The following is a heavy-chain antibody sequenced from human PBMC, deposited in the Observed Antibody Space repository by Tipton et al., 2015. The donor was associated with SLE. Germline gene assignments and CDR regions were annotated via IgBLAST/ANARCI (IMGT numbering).Heavy chain of an antibody. CDR3: ARTLGYKYFFDH. CDR2: IYHSGST. CDR1: DYSISIDDY. J-gene: IGHJ4*02. V-gene: IGHV4-38-2*02. D-gene: IGHD1-14*01. Sequence: GLVKPSETLSPICSVSDYSISIDDYWGWIRQPPGKGLEWIGSIYHSGSTYYNPSLKSRVTISVDTSKNQFSLKLSSVTAADTAVYYCARTLGYKYFFDHWGQGTLVTVSS.